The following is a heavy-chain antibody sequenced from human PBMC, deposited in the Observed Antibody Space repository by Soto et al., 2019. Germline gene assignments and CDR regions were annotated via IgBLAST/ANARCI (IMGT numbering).Heavy chain of an antibody. CDR3: ARDLGVRVVYY. V-gene: IGHV1-18*01. CDR1: GYTFTSYG. D-gene: IGHD2-15*01. CDR2: ISAYNGNT. J-gene: IGHJ4*02. Sequence: QVQLVQSGAEVKKPGASVKVSCKASGYTFTSYGISWVRQAPGQGLEWMGWISAYNGNTNYAQKLQGRVTMTTDTSTNTGYMALKSPGSCGTAVFYLARDLGVRVVYYWGQGTPVTLSP.